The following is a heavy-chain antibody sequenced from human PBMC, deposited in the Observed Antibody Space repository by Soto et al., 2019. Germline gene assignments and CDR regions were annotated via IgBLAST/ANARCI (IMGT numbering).Heavy chain of an antibody. D-gene: IGHD6-19*01. CDR2: IDWDDDK. V-gene: IGHV2-70*11. CDR1: GFSLSTSGMC. CDR3: ARICSSGCDY. Sequence: SGPTLVNPTQTLTLTCTFSGFSLSTSGMCVSWIRQPPGKALEWLARIDWDDDKYYSTSLKTRLTISKDTSKKKVVLTINKMDPVDTATYYCARICSSGCDYWGQGTLVTVSS. J-gene: IGHJ4*02.